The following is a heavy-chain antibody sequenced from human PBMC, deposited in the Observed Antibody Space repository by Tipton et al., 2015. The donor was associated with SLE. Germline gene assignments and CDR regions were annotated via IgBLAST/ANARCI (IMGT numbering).Heavy chain of an antibody. CDR1: GHSISSGYY. Sequence: GLVKPSETLSLICNVSGHSISSGYYWGWIRQFPGKGLEWIGSFYHSGSTYYNPSLKSRVTISVDTSKNQFSLKLTSVTAADTAVYFCTTERAGTIVDYWGQGTLVTVSS. D-gene: IGHD4/OR15-4a*01. CDR2: FYHSGST. V-gene: IGHV4-38-2*02. J-gene: IGHJ4*02. CDR3: TTERAGTIVDY.